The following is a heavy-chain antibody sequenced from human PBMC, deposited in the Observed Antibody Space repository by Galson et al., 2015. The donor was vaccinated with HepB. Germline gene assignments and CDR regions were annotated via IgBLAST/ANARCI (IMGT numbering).Heavy chain of an antibody. CDR2: INAGNGNT. Sequence: SVKVSCKASGYSLTIYDIYWVRQAPGQRLEWMGRINAGNGNTKYSQKFQGRITISRDTFANTAYMELNSLRSEDTAVYYCARNGGGLDYWGQGTLVTVSS. D-gene: IGHD3-16*01. J-gene: IGHJ4*02. V-gene: IGHV1-3*01. CDR3: ARNGGGLDY. CDR1: GYSLTIYD.